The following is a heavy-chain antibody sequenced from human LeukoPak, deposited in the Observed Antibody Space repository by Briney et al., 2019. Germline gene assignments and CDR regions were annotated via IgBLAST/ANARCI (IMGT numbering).Heavy chain of an antibody. CDR2: IYYSGST. CDR1: GGPISSGDYY. D-gene: IGHD3-3*01. V-gene: IGHV4-30-4*01. CDR3: KERFLEWSYFDY. J-gene: IGHJ4*02. Sequence: SQTLSLTCTVSGGPISSGDYYWSWIRQPPGKGLEWIGYIYYSGSTYYNPSLKSRVTISVDTSKNQFSLKLSSVTAADTAVYCAKERFLEWSYFDYWGQGTLVTVSS.